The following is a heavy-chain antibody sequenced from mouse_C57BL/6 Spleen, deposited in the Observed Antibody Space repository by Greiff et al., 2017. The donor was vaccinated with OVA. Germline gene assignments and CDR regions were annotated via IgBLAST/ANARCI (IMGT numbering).Heavy chain of an antibody. D-gene: IGHD2-4*01. V-gene: IGHV1-82*01. Sequence: QVQLQQSGPELVKPGASVKISCKASGYAFSSSWMNWVKQRPGKGLEWIGRIYPGAGDTNYNGKFKGKAILTADKSSSTAYMQLSSLTSEDSAVYFCAREGGYEYDGWDFDVWGTGTTVTVSS. CDR3: AREGGYEYDGWDFDV. CDR1: GYAFSSSW. CDR2: IYPGAGDT. J-gene: IGHJ1*03.